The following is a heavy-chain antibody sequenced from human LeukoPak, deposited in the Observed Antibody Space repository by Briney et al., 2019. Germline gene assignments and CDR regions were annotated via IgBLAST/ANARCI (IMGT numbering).Heavy chain of an antibody. CDR2: IDPDDGES. CDR3: PTLVVPAAIEMGWFDP. J-gene: IGHJ5*02. V-gene: IGHV1-24*01. CDR1: GYTPTDLS. D-gene: IGHD2-2*02. Sequence: ASVKVSCKVPGYTPTDLSMHWVRQSRVKGLVWLGTIDPDDGESLFARKFQGRVTMNEDRYTDTAYMELSSLRSDDTAGYYCPTLVVPAAIEMGWFDPWGQGTLVTVSS.